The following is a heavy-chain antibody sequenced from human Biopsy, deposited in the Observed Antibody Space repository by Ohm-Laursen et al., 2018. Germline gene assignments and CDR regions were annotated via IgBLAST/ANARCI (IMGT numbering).Heavy chain of an antibody. V-gene: IGHV4-34*01. J-gene: IGHJ5*02. CDR3: ARHPTGFWFDP. CDR1: GGPFSGYF. Sequence: SETLSLTCAVYGGPFSGYFWTWIRQAPGKGLEWIGEIDHTGGTNYNPSLKSRVNISQDRSKNQFSLRLDSVTAADTAVYYCARHPTGFWFDPWGQGTLVTVSS. CDR2: IDHTGGT.